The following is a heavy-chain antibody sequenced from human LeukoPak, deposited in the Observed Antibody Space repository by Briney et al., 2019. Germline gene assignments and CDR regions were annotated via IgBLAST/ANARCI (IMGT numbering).Heavy chain of an antibody. J-gene: IGHJ4*02. CDR1: GFTFNRYE. Sequence: GGSLRLSCAASGFTFNRYEMKWVRQAPGKGLEWVSYISTSGSTIYYADSVKGRFTISRDNAKNSLFLQMNSLRAEDTAVYYCARRDYSSGWYPLDYWGQGTLVTVSS. CDR3: ARRDYSSGWYPLDY. D-gene: IGHD6-19*01. CDR2: ISTSGSTI. V-gene: IGHV3-48*03.